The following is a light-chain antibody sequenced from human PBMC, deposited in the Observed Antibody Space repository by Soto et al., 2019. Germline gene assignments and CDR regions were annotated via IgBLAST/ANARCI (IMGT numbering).Light chain of an antibody. CDR3: QQYGSSPGT. Sequence: EIGLTQSPGTLSLSPGERATLSCRASQSVSSSYLAWYQQKPGQAPRLLIYGASSRATGSPDRFSGSGSGTDFTLTISRLEPEDFAVYYCQQYGSSPGTFGQGTKVEI. CDR2: GAS. CDR1: QSVSSSY. J-gene: IGKJ1*01. V-gene: IGKV3-20*01.